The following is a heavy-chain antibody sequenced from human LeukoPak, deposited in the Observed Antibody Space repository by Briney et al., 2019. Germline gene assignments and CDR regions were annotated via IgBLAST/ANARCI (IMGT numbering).Heavy chain of an antibody. CDR3: ARSGIGTYYYYMDV. D-gene: IGHD3-10*01. CDR1: GGSISSYY. CDR2: IYTSGST. J-gene: IGHJ6*03. V-gene: IGHV4-4*07. Sequence: SETLSLTCTVSGGSISSYYWSWIRQPAGKGLEWIGRIYTSGSTNYDPSLKSRVTMSVDTSKNQFSLKLSSVTAADTAVYYCARSGIGTYYYYMDVWGKGTTVTVSS.